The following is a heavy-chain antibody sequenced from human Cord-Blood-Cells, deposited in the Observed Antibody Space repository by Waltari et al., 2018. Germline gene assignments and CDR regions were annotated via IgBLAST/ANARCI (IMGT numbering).Heavy chain of an antibody. V-gene: IGHV3-23*01. Sequence: EVQLLESGRGLVHPGGSVRLSCAPSGSNFSSYHMSWCRQAPGKGLEWVSAISGSGGSTYYADSVKGRFTISRDNSKNTLYLQMNSLRAEDTAVYYCAKMDGYTSYYFDYWGQGTLVTVSS. CDR2: ISGSGGST. CDR3: AKMDGYTSYYFDY. J-gene: IGHJ4*02. D-gene: IGHD5-12*01. CDR1: GSNFSSYH.